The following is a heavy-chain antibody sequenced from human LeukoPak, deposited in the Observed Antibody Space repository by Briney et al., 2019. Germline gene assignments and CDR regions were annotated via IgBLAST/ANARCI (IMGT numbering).Heavy chain of an antibody. CDR1: GYTFTSYG. Sequence: ASVKVSCKASGYTFTSYGISWVRQAPGKGLEWMGGFDPEDGETIYAQKFQGRVTMTEDTSTDTAYMELSSLRSEDTAVYYCATVRAAAGPDPFDYWGQGTLVTVSS. CDR2: FDPEDGET. V-gene: IGHV1-24*01. J-gene: IGHJ4*02. D-gene: IGHD6-13*01. CDR3: ATVRAAAGPDPFDY.